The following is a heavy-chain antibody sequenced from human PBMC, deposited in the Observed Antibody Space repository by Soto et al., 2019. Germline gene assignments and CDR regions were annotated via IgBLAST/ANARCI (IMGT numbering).Heavy chain of an antibody. V-gene: IGHV3-11*01. CDR3: ARNTLSAAGSDNYGLDV. Sequence: QVQLVESGGGLVKPGGSLRLSCAASGFTFSDHYMSWIRQAPGKGLAWVAYISGSGFTIYNADSVKGRFTISRDNAKNSLYLQMDSLTAEDTAVYYCARNTLSAAGSDNYGLDVWGRGTTVAVSS. J-gene: IGHJ6*02. CDR2: ISGSGFTI. CDR1: GFTFSDHY. D-gene: IGHD6-13*01.